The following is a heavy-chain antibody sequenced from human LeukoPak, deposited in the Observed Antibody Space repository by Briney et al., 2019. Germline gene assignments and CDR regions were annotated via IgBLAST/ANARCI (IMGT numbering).Heavy chain of an antibody. J-gene: IGHJ4*02. D-gene: IGHD3-22*01. CDR2: ISTSGGST. CDR3: AIMHRYYDGSGYWGQ. V-gene: IGHV3-23*01. Sequence: RGSLRLSCAASGFTFSSYAMSWVRQAPGRGLEWVSGISTSGGSTSYADSVKGRFTISRDNPRNTLYMQMNSLRAEDTAVYYCAIMHRYYDGSGYWGQWGQGTLVTVSS. CDR1: GFTFSSYA.